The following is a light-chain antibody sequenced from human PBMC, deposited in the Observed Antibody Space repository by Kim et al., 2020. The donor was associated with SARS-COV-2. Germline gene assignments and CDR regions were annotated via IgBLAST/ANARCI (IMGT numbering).Light chain of an antibody. CDR3: TSYAGSNNLDV. CDR2: EVN. J-gene: IGLJ1*01. CDR1: SNDIGAYKY. V-gene: IGLV2-8*01. Sequence: QSALTQPPSASGSPGQSVTISCTGTSNDIGAYKYVSWYQQHPGKAPKLMIYEVNRRPSGVPDRFSGSKSGNTASLTVSGLQAEDEADYYCTSYAGSNNLDVFGTGTKVTVL.